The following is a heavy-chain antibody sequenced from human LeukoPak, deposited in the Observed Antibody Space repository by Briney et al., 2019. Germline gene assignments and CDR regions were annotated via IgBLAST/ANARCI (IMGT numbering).Heavy chain of an antibody. J-gene: IGHJ4*02. Sequence: GASVKVSCKASGYTFTCYGISWVRQAPGQGLEWMGWISAYNGNTNYAQKFQGRVTMTTDTSTDIAYMDLRSLRSDDTAVYYCARAYRWTLIDYWGQGTLVTVSS. CDR3: ARAYRWTLIDY. V-gene: IGHV1-18*04. CDR1: GYTFTCYG. CDR2: ISAYNGNT. D-gene: IGHD4-23*01.